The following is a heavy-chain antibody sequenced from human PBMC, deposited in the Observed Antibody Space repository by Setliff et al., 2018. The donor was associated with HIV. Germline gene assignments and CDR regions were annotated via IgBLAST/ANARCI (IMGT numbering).Heavy chain of an antibody. CDR3: ASVGPRYSSGWGPAY. CDR2: INTKTGNP. CDR1: GYTFTSYA. D-gene: IGHD6-19*01. V-gene: IGHV7-4-1*02. J-gene: IGHJ4*02. Sequence: ASVKVSCKASGYTFTSYAMNWVRQAPGQGLEWMGWINTKTGNPTYAQGFTGRFVSSLDTSVSTAYLQISSLKAEDTAVYYCASVGPRYSSGWGPAYWGQGTLVTVSS.